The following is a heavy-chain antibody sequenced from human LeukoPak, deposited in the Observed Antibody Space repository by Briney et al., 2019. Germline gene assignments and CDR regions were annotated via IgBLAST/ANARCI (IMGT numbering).Heavy chain of an antibody. CDR3: ARGGRGYTYAPDAFDI. Sequence: SETLSLTCTVSGGSISSNYWNWIRQPPGKGLEWIGYIYYSGSTNYNPSLKSRVTISVDTSKNQFSLKLSPVTAADTAVYYCARGGRGYTYAPDAFDIWGQGTMVTVSS. CDR2: IYYSGST. D-gene: IGHD5-18*01. V-gene: IGHV4-59*01. CDR1: GGSISSNY. J-gene: IGHJ3*02.